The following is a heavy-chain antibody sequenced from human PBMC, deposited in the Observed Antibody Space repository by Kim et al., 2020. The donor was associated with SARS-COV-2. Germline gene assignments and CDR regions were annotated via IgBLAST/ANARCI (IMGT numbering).Heavy chain of an antibody. Sequence: GGSLRLSCAASGFTFSSYWMHWVRQAPGKGLVWVSRINSDGRTTDYADSVEGRFNISRDNVKNTLYLQMNSLRAEDTAVYYCARGSLSQQAYWFDPWGQGTLVTVSS. D-gene: IGHD2-15*01. CDR2: INSDGRTT. J-gene: IGHJ5*02. CDR1: GFTFSSYW. V-gene: IGHV3-74*01. CDR3: ARGSLSQQAYWFDP.